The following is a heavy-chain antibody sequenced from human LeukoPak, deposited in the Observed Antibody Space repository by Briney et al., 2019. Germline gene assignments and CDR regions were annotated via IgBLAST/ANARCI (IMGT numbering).Heavy chain of an antibody. Sequence: SETLSLTCTVSGGSISSGSYYWSWIRQPAGKGLEWIGRIYTSGSTNYNPSLKSRVTISVDTSKNQFSLKLSSVTAADTAVYYCAAIGGIAARQRDFDIWGQGTMVTVSS. D-gene: IGHD6-6*01. CDR1: GGSISSGSYY. V-gene: IGHV4-61*02. CDR3: AAIGGIAARQRDFDI. J-gene: IGHJ3*02. CDR2: IYTSGST.